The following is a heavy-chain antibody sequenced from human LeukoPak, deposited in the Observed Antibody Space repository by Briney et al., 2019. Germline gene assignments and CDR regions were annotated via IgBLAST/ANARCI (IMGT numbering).Heavy chain of an antibody. Sequence: GGSLRLSCAASGFTFDDYAIHWVRQAPGKGLEWVSFISGDGVSTFYADSVKGRFTISRDNSKNSLYLQMNSLRTEDTALYYCAKDRDTTGYEHWGQGTLVTVSS. V-gene: IGHV3-43*02. CDR1: GFTFDDYA. CDR3: AKDRDTTGYEH. J-gene: IGHJ1*01. CDR2: ISGDGVST. D-gene: IGHD3-22*01.